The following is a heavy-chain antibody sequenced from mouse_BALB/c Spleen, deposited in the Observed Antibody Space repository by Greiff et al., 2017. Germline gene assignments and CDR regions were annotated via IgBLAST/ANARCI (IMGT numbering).Heavy chain of an antibody. J-gene: IGHJ4*01. CDR3: ARRRYDPYAMDY. V-gene: IGHV5-17*02. CDR1: GFTFSSFG. Sequence: EVQLQGSGGGLVQPGGSRKLSCAASGFTFSSFGMHWVRQAPEKGLEWVAYISSGSSTIYYADTVKGRFTISRDNPKNTLFLQMTSLRSEDTAMYYCARRRYDPYAMDYWGQGTSVTVSS. D-gene: IGHD2-14*01. CDR2: ISSGSSTI.